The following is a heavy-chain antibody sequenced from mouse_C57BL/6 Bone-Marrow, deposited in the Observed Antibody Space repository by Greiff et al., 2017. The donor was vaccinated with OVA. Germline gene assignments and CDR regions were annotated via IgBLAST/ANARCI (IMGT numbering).Heavy chain of an antibody. CDR1: GYSITSGYY. J-gene: IGHJ2*01. CDR3: ARHYYYGSSYEDY. V-gene: IGHV3-6*01. CDR2: ISYDGSN. D-gene: IGHD1-1*01. Sequence: EVQRVESGPGLVKPSQSLSLTCSVTGYSITSGYYWNWIRQFPGNKLEWMGYISYDGSNNYNPSLKNRISITRDTSKNQFFLKLNSVTTEDTATYYCARHYYYGSSYEDYWGQGTTLTVSS.